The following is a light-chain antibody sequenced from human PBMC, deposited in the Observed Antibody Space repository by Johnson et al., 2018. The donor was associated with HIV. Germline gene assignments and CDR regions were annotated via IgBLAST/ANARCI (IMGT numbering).Light chain of an antibody. J-gene: IGLJ1*01. CDR1: SSNIGNNY. V-gene: IGLV1-51*02. Sequence: QSVLTQPPSVSAAPGQKVTISCSGSSSNIGNNYVSWYQQFPGTAPKLLIYENNKRPSGIPDRFSGSKSGTSVTLDITGLQTGDEADYYCGTWVSSLSVYVFGTGTKVTVL. CDR3: GTWVSSLSVYV. CDR2: ENN.